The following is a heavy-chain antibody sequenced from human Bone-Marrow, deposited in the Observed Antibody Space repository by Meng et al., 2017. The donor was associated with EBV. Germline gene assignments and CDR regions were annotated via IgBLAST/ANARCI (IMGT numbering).Heavy chain of an antibody. CDR3: ARGRLEARGYFDP. J-gene: IGHJ5*02. D-gene: IGHD3-3*01. Sequence: QGKLAQTGGEVKKPGTSVKVAGKASGYTFTSYDINWVRQATGQGLEWMGWMNPNSGNTGYAQKFQGRVTMTRNTSISTAYMELSSLRSEDTAVYYCARGRLEARGYFDPWGQGTLVTVSS. V-gene: IGHV1-8*01. CDR2: MNPNSGNT. CDR1: GYTFTSYD.